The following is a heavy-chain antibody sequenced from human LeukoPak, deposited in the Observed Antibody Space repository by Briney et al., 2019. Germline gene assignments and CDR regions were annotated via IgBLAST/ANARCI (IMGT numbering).Heavy chain of an antibody. V-gene: IGHV3-23*01. CDR1: GFTFSSYA. D-gene: IGHD4-23*01. CDR2: ISGSGGST. CDR3: AKDEIDYGGNPGAFDI. Sequence: GGSLRLSCAASGFTFSSYAMSWVRQAPGKGLEWVSAISGSGGSTYYADSVKGRFTISRDNSKNTLYLQMNSLRAEDTAVYYCAKDEIDYGGNPGAFDIWGQGTMVTVSS. J-gene: IGHJ3*02.